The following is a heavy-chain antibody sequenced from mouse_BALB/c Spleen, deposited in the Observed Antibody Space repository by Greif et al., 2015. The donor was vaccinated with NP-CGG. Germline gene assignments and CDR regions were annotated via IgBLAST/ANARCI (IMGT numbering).Heavy chain of an antibody. J-gene: IGHJ4*01. CDR1: GFTFSSYG. CDR3: AREGLREYAMDY. CDR2: ISSGGSYT. V-gene: IGHV5-6*01. D-gene: IGHD2-4*01. Sequence: EVQLVESGGDLVKPGGSLKLSCAASGFTFSSYGMSWVRQTPDKRLEWVATISSGGSYTYYPDSVKGRFAISRDNAKNTLYLQMSSLKSEDTAMYYCAREGLREYAMDYWGQGTSVTVSS.